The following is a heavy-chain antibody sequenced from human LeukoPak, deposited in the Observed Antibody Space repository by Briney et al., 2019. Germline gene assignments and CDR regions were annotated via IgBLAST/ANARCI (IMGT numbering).Heavy chain of an antibody. J-gene: IGHJ5*02. CDR3: ARAYHSSWYLNWFDP. CDR2: IYHNGNT. V-gene: IGHV4-38-2*02. D-gene: IGHD6-13*01. CDR1: GGSISSGYY. Sequence: SETLSLTCTISGGSISSGYYWGWIRQPPRQGLEWIGSIYHNGNTYYNPSLKSRVTISVDTSKNEFSLKLSSVTAADTAVYYCARAYHSSWYLNWFDPWGQGTLVTVSS.